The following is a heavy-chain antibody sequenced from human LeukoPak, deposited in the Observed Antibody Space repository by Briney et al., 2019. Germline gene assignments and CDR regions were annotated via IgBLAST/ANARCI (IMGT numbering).Heavy chain of an antibody. CDR3: AAGYCSGGSCYFDY. CDR1: GLTFSSYG. V-gene: IGHV3-30*02. D-gene: IGHD2-15*01. CDR2: IRYDGSNK. J-gene: IGHJ4*02. Sequence: GGSLRLSCAASGLTFSSYGMHWVRQAPGKGLEWVAFIRYDGSNKYYADSVKGRFTISRDNSKNTLYLQMNSLRAEDTAVYYCAAGYCSGGSCYFDYWGQGTLVTVSS.